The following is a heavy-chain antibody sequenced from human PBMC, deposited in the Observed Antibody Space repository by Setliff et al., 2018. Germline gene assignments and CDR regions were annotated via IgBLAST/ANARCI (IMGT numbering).Heavy chain of an antibody. D-gene: IGHD5-12*01. Sequence: GASVKVSCKASGYTFTSYGVHWVRQAPGQRLEWMGWINAANGKTKYSQKFQGRVTITRDTSASTVYMELSRLRYEDTAIYYCARERGDIVSTTSYYYYMDVWGKGTTVTVSS. CDR3: ARERGDIVSTTSYYYYMDV. CDR1: GYTFTSYG. J-gene: IGHJ6*03. CDR2: INAANGKT. V-gene: IGHV1-3*01.